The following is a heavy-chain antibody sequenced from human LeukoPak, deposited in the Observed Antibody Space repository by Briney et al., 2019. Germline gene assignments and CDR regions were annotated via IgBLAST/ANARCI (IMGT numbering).Heavy chain of an antibody. V-gene: IGHV4-39*07. CDR3: ARGRLVWLGYSVDRGFLDY. Sequence: PSETLSLTCTVSGGSIRSSSYYWGWIRQPLGKGLEWIGEINHSGSTNYNPSLKSRVTISVDTSKNQFSLKLSSVTAADTAVYYCARGRLVWLGYSVDRGFLDYWGQGTLVTVS. D-gene: IGHD2-21*01. CDR1: GGSIRSSSYY. J-gene: IGHJ4*02. CDR2: INHSGST.